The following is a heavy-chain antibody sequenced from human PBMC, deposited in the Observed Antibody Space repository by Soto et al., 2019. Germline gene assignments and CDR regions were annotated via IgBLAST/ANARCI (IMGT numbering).Heavy chain of an antibody. D-gene: IGHD2-15*01. CDR1: GFTFSSYW. V-gene: IGHV3-74*01. CDR2: ISADGSSP. CDR3: AVFCCGGSGGRCLFY. J-gene: IGHJ4*02. Sequence: EVQLVESGGGLVQPGGSLRLSCAASGFTFSSYWMNWVRQAPGKGLVWVSRISADGSSPTYADSVRGRFTISRDNAKKQLYLHMDSSRGGDTALYYWAVFCCGGSGGRCLFYWGQGTLVTVSS.